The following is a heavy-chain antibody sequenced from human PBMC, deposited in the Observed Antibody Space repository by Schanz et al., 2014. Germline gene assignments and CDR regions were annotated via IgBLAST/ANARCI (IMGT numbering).Heavy chain of an antibody. Sequence: QVQLEQSGAEVKKPGASVKVSCKTSGYAFSDYGITWVRQAPGQGLQWMGKIIPVLNIATYAQRFQGRVSITADTSTNTAYMELSSLTSEDTAVHYCARGRGFYDYWGQGTLXTVSS. V-gene: IGHV1-69*04. CDR2: IIPVLNIA. CDR3: ARGRGFYDY. J-gene: IGHJ4*02. D-gene: IGHD3-10*01. CDR1: GYAFSDYG.